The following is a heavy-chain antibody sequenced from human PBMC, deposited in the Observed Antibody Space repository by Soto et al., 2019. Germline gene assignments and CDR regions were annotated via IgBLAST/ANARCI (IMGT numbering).Heavy chain of an antibody. D-gene: IGHD2-15*01. V-gene: IGHV6-1*01. CDR3: VRTVGWLDP. Sequence: SQTLSLTCAISGDSVSSNSAALNLIRQSPSRGLEWLGRTYYRSKWYKEYAASVKSRITINPDTSKNQFSLQLNSVSPEDTAVYYCVRTVGWLDPWGQGTLVTVSS. J-gene: IGHJ5*02. CDR2: TYYRSKWYK. CDR1: GDSVSSNSAA.